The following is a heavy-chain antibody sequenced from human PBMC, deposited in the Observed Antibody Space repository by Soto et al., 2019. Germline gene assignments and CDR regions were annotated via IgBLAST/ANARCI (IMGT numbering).Heavy chain of an antibody. CDR3: ARGGYGDPLYYFNH. CDR2: IYYSGST. Sequence: SETLSLTCTVSGGSISSGDYYWSWIRQPPGKGLEWIGYIYYSGSTYYNSSLKSRVTISVDTSKNQFSLSLNSVTAVDTAVYYCARGGYGDPLYYFNHWGRGTLVTVSS. V-gene: IGHV4-30-4*02. D-gene: IGHD4-17*01. CDR1: GGSISSGDYY. J-gene: IGHJ4*02.